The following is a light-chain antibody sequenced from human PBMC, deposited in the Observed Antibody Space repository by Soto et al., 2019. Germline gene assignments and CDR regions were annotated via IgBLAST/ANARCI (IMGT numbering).Light chain of an antibody. Sequence: QAVVTQPPSVSGAPGQSVTISCTGSSSNIGAGYPVHWYQRLPGTAPKLLVSTNRPSGVPDRFSASQSGSSASLAITGLQAEDEADYYCQSYDTSLSRRWVFGGGTKLTVL. CDR2: T. V-gene: IGLV1-40*01. J-gene: IGLJ3*02. CDR1: SSNIGAGYP. CDR3: QSYDTSLSRRWV.